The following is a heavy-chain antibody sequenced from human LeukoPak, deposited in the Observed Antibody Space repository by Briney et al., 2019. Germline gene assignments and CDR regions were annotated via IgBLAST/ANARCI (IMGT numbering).Heavy chain of an antibody. Sequence: ASVKVSCKASGGTFSSYAIIWVRQAPGQGLEWMGGIIPIFGTANYAQKFQGRVTITTDESTSTAYMELSSLRSEDTAVYYCARDLGAASRYNWNYAFDYWGQGTLVTVSS. D-gene: IGHD1-7*01. CDR2: IIPIFGTA. CDR1: GGTFSSYA. V-gene: IGHV1-69*05. J-gene: IGHJ4*02. CDR3: ARDLGAASRYNWNYAFDY.